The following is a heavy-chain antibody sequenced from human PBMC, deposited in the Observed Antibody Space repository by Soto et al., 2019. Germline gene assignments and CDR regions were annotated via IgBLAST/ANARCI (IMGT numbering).Heavy chain of an antibody. D-gene: IGHD3-22*01. CDR1: GYTFPDYY. Sequence: SVKDSRKGSGYTFPDYYIHWVRQAPAQERDGMGWINPHNGATKYAQKFQGRVTMTEDTSTDTAYMELSSLRSEDTAVYYCATTSGYYYDSSGYHGAFDIWGQGTMVTVSS. CDR2: INPHNGAT. J-gene: IGHJ3*02. V-gene: IGHV1-2*02. CDR3: ATTSGYYYDSSGYHGAFDI.